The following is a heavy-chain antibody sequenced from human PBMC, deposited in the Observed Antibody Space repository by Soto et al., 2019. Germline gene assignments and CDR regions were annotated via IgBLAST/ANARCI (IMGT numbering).Heavy chain of an antibody. V-gene: IGHV3-21*01. D-gene: IGHD2-15*01. CDR2: ISSSSSYT. J-gene: IGHJ6*02. CDR1: GFTFSRYS. Sequence: GSLRLSCAASGFTFSRYSMNWVRQAPGKGLEWVSSISSSSSYTYYADSVKGRFTISRDNAKNSLYLQMNSLRAEDTAVYYCARDRLVAATSAPPYYYFGMDVWGQGTTVTVS. CDR3: ARDRLVAATSAPPYYYFGMDV.